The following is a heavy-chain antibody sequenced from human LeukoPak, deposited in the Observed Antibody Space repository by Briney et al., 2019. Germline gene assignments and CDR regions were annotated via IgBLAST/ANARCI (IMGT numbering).Heavy chain of an antibody. CDR1: GYTFTGYY. CDR2: INPNSGGT. Sequence: ASVKVSCKASGYTFTGYYMHWVRQAPGQGLEWMGWINPNSGGTNYAQKFQGWVTMTRDTSISTAYMELSRLRSDDTAVYYCARESRSGYSYTDNWFDPWGQGTLVTVSS. CDR3: ARESRSGYSYTDNWFDP. D-gene: IGHD5-18*01. J-gene: IGHJ5*02. V-gene: IGHV1-2*04.